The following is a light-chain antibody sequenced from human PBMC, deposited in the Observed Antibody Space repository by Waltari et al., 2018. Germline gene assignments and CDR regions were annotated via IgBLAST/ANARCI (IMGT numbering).Light chain of an antibody. J-gene: IGKJ1*01. CDR1: QSVSSY. V-gene: IGKV3-20*01. Sequence: IVLTQSPGTWSLSPGERATFPCRASQSVSSYLAWYQQKPGQAPRLLIYDASTRATGIPDRFSGSGSGTDFTLTISRLEPEDFAVYYCQQYVTSPATFGQGTKVEIK. CDR2: DAS. CDR3: QQYVTSPAT.